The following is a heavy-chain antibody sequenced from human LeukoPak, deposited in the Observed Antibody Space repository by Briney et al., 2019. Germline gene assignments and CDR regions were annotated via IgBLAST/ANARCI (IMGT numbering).Heavy chain of an antibody. CDR1: GGSFSGYY. V-gene: IGHV4-34*01. CDR2: INHRGST. CDR3: AKSNGYGLVDI. Sequence: PSETLSLTCDVYGGSFSGYYWSWIRQPPGKGLEWIGEINHRGSTNYNPSLKSRVTISLDTSRNQFSLKLNSVTAADTAVYYCAKSNGYGLVDIWGQGTMVTVSS. D-gene: IGHD3-10*01. J-gene: IGHJ3*02.